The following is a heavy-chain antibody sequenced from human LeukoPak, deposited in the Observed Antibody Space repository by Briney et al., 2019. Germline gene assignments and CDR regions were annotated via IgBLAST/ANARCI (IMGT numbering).Heavy chain of an antibody. D-gene: IGHD4-17*01. CDR1: GFTFSSYA. Sequence: PGRSLRLSCAASGFTFSSYAMHWVRQAPGKGLEWVAVISYDGSNKYYADSVQGRFTISRDNSKSTLCLQMNSLRAEDTAVYYCAKVFPYGDYVMDAFDIWGQGTMVTVSS. J-gene: IGHJ3*02. CDR2: ISYDGSNK. CDR3: AKVFPYGDYVMDAFDI. V-gene: IGHV3-30-3*01.